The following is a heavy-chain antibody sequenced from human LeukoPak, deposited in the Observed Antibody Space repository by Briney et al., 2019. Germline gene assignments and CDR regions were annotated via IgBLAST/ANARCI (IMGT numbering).Heavy chain of an antibody. V-gene: IGHV4-59*08. CDR1: GGSIGSYY. J-gene: IGHJ4*02. CDR3: ARQGGYIAPLAL. CDR2: ISYSGNT. Sequence: SETLSLTCTVSGGSIGSYYWSWIRQPPGKGLEWIGYISYSGNTNYNPSLKSRVTISVDTSKNQFSLKLTSVTAADTAVYYCARQGGYIAPLALWGQGTLVTVSA. D-gene: IGHD6-13*01.